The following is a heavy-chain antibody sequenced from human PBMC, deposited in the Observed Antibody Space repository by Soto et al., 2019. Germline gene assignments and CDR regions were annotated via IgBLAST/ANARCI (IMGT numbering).Heavy chain of an antibody. D-gene: IGHD6-13*01. CDR3: ARHSQSSWFYYFDY. CDR1: GGSISSSSYY. Sequence: QLQLQESGPGLVKPSETLSLTCTVSGGSISSSSYYWGWIRQPPGKGLEWIGSIYYSGSTYYNPSLKSRVTISVDTSKNQFSLKLSSVTAADTAVYYCARHSQSSWFYYFDYWGQGTLVTVSS. J-gene: IGHJ4*02. CDR2: IYYSGST. V-gene: IGHV4-39*01.